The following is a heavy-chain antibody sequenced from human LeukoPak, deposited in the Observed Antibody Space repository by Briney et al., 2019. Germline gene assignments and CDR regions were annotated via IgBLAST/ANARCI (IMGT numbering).Heavy chain of an antibody. V-gene: IGHV3-30*02. J-gene: IGHJ4*02. CDR3: AKNQNPLRNVDPFDY. CDR1: GFTFSSYG. Sequence: PGGSLRLSCAASGFTFSSYGMHWVRQAPGKGLEWVAFIRYDGSNKYYADSVKGRFAISRDNSKNTLYLQMNSLRPDDTALYYCAKNQNPLRNVDPFDYWGQGTLVTISP. CDR2: IRYDGSNK. D-gene: IGHD2/OR15-2a*01.